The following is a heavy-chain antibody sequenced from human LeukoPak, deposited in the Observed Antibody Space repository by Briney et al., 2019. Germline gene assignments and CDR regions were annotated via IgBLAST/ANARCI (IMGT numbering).Heavy chain of an antibody. CDR3: ATAGEFSGSSPLGVFDI. CDR2: MFYSGST. D-gene: IGHD3-10*01. J-gene: IGHJ3*02. V-gene: IGHV4-59*01. CDR1: GGSISHYF. Sequence: SETLSLTCTVSGGSISHYFFTWIRQPPGKGLEWVGYMFYSGSTNYNPSLKNRVTMSIDTSKSQFSLNLYFVTAADTAPYYCATAGEFSGSSPLGVFDIWGQGAMVTVSS.